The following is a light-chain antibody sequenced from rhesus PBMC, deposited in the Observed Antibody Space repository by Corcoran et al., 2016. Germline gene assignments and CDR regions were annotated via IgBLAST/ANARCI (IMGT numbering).Light chain of an antibody. CDR1: QSISSW. Sequence: DIQMTQSPSSLSASVGDTVTITCRASQSISSWLDWYQQKPGKAPKLLIYKASSLQSVVSSRFSGSGSGTDFTLTISSLQPEYFATYYCLQYNTSPYSFGQGTKVEIK. V-gene: IGKV1-22*01. CDR2: KAS. CDR3: LQYNTSPYS. J-gene: IGKJ2*01.